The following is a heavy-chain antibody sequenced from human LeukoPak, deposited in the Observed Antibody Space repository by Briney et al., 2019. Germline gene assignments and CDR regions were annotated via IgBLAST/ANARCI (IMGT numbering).Heavy chain of an antibody. J-gene: IGHJ3*02. V-gene: IGHV3-21*01. CDR2: ISSSSSYI. D-gene: IGHD3-3*01. CDR1: GFTSSSYS. CDR3: ARARTVLRFLEWLDGAFDI. Sequence: GGSLRLSCAASGFTSSSYSMNWVRQAPVKGLEWVSSISSSSSYIYYADSVKGRFTISRDNAKNSLYLQMNSLRAEDTAVYYCARARTVLRFLEWLDGAFDIWGQGTMVTVSS.